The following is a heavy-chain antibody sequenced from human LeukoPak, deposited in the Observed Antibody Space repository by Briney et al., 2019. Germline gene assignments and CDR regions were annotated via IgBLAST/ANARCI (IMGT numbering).Heavy chain of an antibody. CDR1: GFTFSTYW. V-gene: IGHV3-7*01. CDR2: IKPDGSEK. Sequence: GGSLRLSCAASGFTFSTYWMGWVRQAPGKGLEWVAKIKPDGSEKDHVDSVKGRFTISRDNAKNSLFLQMSSLRDEDTALYYCARGWAAIPDWGQGTLVTVSS. J-gene: IGHJ4*02. D-gene: IGHD2-21*02. CDR3: ARGWAAIPD.